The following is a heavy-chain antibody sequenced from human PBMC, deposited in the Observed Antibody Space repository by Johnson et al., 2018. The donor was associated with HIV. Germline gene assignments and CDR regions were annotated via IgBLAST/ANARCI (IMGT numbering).Heavy chain of an antibody. CDR1: GFTFNNAW. CDR3: ARAGAVGFDAFDI. Sequence: VQLVESGGGVVRPGGSLRLSCAASGFTFNNAWMSWVRQAPGKGLEWVSAISGSGGSTYYADSVKGRFTISRDNSKNTLYLQMNSLRAEDTAVYYCARAGAVGFDAFDIWGQGTMVTVSS. V-gene: IGHV3-23*04. CDR2: ISGSGGST. D-gene: IGHD6-19*01. J-gene: IGHJ3*02.